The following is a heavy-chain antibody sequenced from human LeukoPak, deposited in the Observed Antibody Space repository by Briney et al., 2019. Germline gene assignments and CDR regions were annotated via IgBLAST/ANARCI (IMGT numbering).Heavy chain of an antibody. CDR2: ISDSGST. CDR1: GGSFSGYY. D-gene: IGHD1-26*01. CDR3: ARDHRSHQSGSYYRGKRSGFDY. Sequence: PSETLSLTCAVYGGSFSGYYWSWIRQPPGKGLEWIGEISDSGSTNYNPSLKSRVTISVDTSKNQFSLKLSSVTAADTAVYYCARDHRSHQSGSYYRGKRSGFDYWGQGTLVTVSS. V-gene: IGHV4-34*01. J-gene: IGHJ4*02.